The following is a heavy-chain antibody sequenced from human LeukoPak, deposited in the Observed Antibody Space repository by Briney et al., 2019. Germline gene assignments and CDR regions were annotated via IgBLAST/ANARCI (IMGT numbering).Heavy chain of an antibody. CDR3: AKGRVGYSSSSGEGY. Sequence: PGRSLRLSCAASGFTFSSYGMHWVRQAPGKGLEWVAVIWYDGSNKYYADSVKGRFTISRDNSKNTLYLQMNSLRAEDTAVYYCAKGRVGYSSSSGEGYWGQGTLVTVSS. CDR2: IWYDGSNK. CDR1: GFTFSSYG. V-gene: IGHV3-33*06. D-gene: IGHD6-6*01. J-gene: IGHJ4*02.